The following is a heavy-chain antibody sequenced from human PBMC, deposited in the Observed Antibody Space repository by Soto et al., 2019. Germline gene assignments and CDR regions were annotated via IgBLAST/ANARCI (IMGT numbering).Heavy chain of an antibody. Sequence: TLSLTCTVSGGSISSYYWSWIRQPPGKALEWLALIYWDDDKRYSPSLKSRLTITKDTSKNQVVLTMTNMDPVDTATYYCAHSTHSSSTTFFDYWGQGTLVTVSS. J-gene: IGHJ4*02. CDR2: IYWDDDK. CDR3: AHSTHSSSTTFFDY. D-gene: IGHD6-13*01. CDR1: GGSISSYYW. V-gene: IGHV2-5*08.